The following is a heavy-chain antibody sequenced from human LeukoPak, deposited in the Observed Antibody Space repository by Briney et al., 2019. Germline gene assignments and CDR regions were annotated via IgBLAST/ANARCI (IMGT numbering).Heavy chain of an antibody. J-gene: IGHJ4*02. CDR3: ARDPDYYDSSGISY. V-gene: IGHV1-69*04. CDR1: GGTFSSYA. Sequence: SVKVSCKASGGTFSSYAISWVRQAPGQGLEWMGRIIPILGIANYAQKFQGRVTITADKSTSTAYMELSSLRSEDTVVYYCARDPDYYDSSGISYWGQGTLVTVSS. D-gene: IGHD3-22*01. CDR2: IIPILGIA.